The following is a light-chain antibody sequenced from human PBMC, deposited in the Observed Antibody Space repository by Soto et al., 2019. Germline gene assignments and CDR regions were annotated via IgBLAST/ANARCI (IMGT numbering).Light chain of an antibody. CDR1: QSFSRSY. Sequence: EIVLTQSPGTLSLSPGERATLSCRASQSFSRSYLAWYQQKPGQAPRLVIYGASSRATGIPDRFSGSGSGTDFTITISRLEPEDFAVYYCQQYGTSGWTFGQGTKLEIK. CDR2: GAS. CDR3: QQYGTSGWT. J-gene: IGKJ2*01. V-gene: IGKV3-20*01.